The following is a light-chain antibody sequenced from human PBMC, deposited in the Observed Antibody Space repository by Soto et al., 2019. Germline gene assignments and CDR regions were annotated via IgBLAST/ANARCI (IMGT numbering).Light chain of an antibody. CDR2: DAS. CDR3: QQRSNWPIT. J-gene: IGKJ5*01. V-gene: IGKV3-11*01. CDR1: HSIGSN. Sequence: EIVMTQSPATLSVSPGERATLSCWASHSIGSNLAWYRQKPGQAPRLLIYDASNRATGIPARFSGSGSGTDFTLTISSLEPEDFAVYYCQQRSNWPITFGQGTRLEIK.